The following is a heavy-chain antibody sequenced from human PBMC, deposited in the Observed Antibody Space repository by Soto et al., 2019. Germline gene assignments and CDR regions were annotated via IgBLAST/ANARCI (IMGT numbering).Heavy chain of an antibody. CDR1: GFTFTSSA. V-gene: IGHV1-58*01. CDR3: AAGWLVRGVIITSGFDY. J-gene: IGHJ4*02. D-gene: IGHD3-10*01. CDR2: IVVGSGNT. Sequence: ASVKVSCKVSGFTFTSSAVQWVRQARGQRLEWIGWIVVGSGNTNYAQKFQERVTITRDMSTSTAYMELSSLRSEDTAVYYCAAGWLVRGVIITSGFDYWGQGTLVTVSS.